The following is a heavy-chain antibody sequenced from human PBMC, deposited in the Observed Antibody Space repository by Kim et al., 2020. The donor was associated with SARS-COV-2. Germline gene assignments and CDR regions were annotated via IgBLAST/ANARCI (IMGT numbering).Heavy chain of an antibody. J-gene: IGHJ4*02. D-gene: IGHD3-3*01. Sequence: ASVKVSCKASGYSFTRSYTHWVRQAPGQGLEWMGIINPSGGSRSYAQKFQGRVSMTRDTSTSTVYVELSGLRSEDTGVYYCASASGNFLDFWGQGTLVTV. V-gene: IGHV1-46*01. CDR1: GYSFTRSY. CDR3: ASASGNFLDF. CDR2: INPSGGSR.